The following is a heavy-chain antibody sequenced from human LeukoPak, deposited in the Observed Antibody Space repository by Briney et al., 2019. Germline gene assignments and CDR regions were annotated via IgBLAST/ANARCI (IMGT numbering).Heavy chain of an antibody. Sequence: QSGGSLRLSCAASGLNFSNYWMSWVRQTPGKGLEWVANINRDGSEKYYVDSVEGQFTISRDNAKNSLFLQMNSLRVEDTAVYYCARRRGYSYGRNNYYFDYWGQGTLVTVSS. CDR2: INRDGSEK. CDR1: GLNFSNYW. V-gene: IGHV3-7*03. J-gene: IGHJ4*02. D-gene: IGHD5-18*01. CDR3: ARRRGYSYGRNNYYFDY.